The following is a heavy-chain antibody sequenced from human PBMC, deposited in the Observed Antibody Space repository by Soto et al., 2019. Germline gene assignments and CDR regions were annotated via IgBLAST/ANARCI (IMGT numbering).Heavy chain of an antibody. CDR1: GGSVSSGSYY. V-gene: IGHV4-61*01. J-gene: IGHJ4*02. Sequence: PSETLSLTCTVSGGSVSSGSYYWSWIRQPPGKGLEWIGYIYYSGSTNYNPSLKSRVTISVDTSKNQFSLKLSSVTAADTAVYYCASRSEHGATVDYWGQGTLVTVSS. CDR2: IYYSGST. D-gene: IGHD1-26*01. CDR3: ASRSEHGATVDY.